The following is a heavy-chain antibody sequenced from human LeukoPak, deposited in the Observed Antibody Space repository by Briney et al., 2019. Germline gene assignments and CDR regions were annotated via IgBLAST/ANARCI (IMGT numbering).Heavy chain of an antibody. CDR1: VGSFRGYY. Sequence: PSETLSLTCAVYVGSFRGYYWSWIRQPPGKGLEWIGEINHSGSTNYNPSLKSRVTISVDTSKNQFSLKLSSVTAADTAVYYCARCPNYGSGSYYNPFDYWGQGTLVTVSS. V-gene: IGHV4-34*01. D-gene: IGHD3-10*01. CDR3: ARCPNYGSGSYYNPFDY. J-gene: IGHJ4*02. CDR2: INHSGST.